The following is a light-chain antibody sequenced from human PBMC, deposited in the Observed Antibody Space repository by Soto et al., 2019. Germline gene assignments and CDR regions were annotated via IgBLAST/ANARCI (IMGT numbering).Light chain of an antibody. CDR3: QQYYSYPRT. J-gene: IGKJ1*01. CDR1: QYITSY. CDR2: AAS. V-gene: IGKV1-8*01. Sequence: AIRMTQSPSSLSASTGDRVTITCRASQYITSYLAWYQQKPGKAPKLLIYAASTLQSGVPSRFSGSGSGTDFTLTITCLQSEDFATYYRQQYYSYPRTFGQGTKVEIK.